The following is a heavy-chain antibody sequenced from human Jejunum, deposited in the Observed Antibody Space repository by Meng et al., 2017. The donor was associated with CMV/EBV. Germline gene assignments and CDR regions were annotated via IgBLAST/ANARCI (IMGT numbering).Heavy chain of an antibody. J-gene: IGHJ6*02. V-gene: IGHV1-18*01. CDR3: ARGLIRFGEHTDAMDV. Sequence: YTFSKHGISWVRQAPVQGLEWMGWISGYNGNTNYAQKFQGRVTLTTEPSTSTAYMDLRTLRSDDTAVYYCARGLIRFGEHTDAMDVWGPGTTVTVSS. D-gene: IGHD3-10*01. CDR2: ISGYNGNT. CDR1: YTFSKHG.